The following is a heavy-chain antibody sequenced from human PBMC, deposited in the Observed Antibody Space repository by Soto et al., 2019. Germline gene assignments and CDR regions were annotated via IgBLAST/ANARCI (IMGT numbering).Heavy chain of an antibody. D-gene: IGHD3-22*01. CDR3: AKDHSGYSDI. CDR2: ISYDGSNK. V-gene: IGHV3-30*18. Sequence: QVQLVESGGGVVQPGRSLRLSCAASGFTFSSYGRHWVRQAPGKGLEWVAVISYDGSNKYYADSVKGRFTISRDNSKNTLYLQMNSLRAEDTAVYYCAKDHSGYSDIWGQGTMVTVSS. CDR1: GFTFSSYG. J-gene: IGHJ3*02.